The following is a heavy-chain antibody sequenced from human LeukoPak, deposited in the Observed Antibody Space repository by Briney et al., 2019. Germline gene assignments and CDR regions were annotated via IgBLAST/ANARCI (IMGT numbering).Heavy chain of an antibody. Sequence: GGSLRLSCAASGFTFSRYGMHWVRQAPGKGLEWVAVIRYDGSNKYADSVKGRFTISRDNAKNTLHLPMSSLRVEDTAVYYCARDGSDDSLGYYYDYWGQGTLVTVSS. V-gene: IGHV3-30*03. CDR1: GFTFSRYG. CDR2: IRYDGSNK. CDR3: ARDGSDDSLGYYYDY. J-gene: IGHJ4*02. D-gene: IGHD3-22*01.